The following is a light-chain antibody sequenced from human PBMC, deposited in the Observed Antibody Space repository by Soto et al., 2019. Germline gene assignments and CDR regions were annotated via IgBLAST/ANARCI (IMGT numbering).Light chain of an antibody. CDR3: QQYNSYSPLT. CDR1: QSISSW. J-gene: IGKJ4*01. CDR2: KAS. Sequence: DIQMTQSPSTLSASVGVRVTITCRASQSISSWLAWYQQKPGKAPRLLIYKASDLESGVPSRFSGSGSGTDFTLTISSLQPDDFATYYCQQYNSYSPLTFGGGTKVDIK. V-gene: IGKV1-5*03.